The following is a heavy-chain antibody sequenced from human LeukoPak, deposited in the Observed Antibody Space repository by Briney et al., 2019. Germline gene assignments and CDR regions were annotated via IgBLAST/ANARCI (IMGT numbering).Heavy chain of an antibody. CDR2: IVVGSGNT. Sequence: SVKVSCKASGFTFTSSAVQWVRQARGQRLEWIGWIVVGSGNTNYAQKFQERVTITRDMSTSTAYMELSSLRSEDTAVYYCARDPDRYCSSTSCYSGYYGMDVWGQGTTVTVSS. D-gene: IGHD2-2*01. J-gene: IGHJ6*02. CDR3: ARDPDRYCSSTSCYSGYYGMDV. V-gene: IGHV1-58*01. CDR1: GFTFTSSA.